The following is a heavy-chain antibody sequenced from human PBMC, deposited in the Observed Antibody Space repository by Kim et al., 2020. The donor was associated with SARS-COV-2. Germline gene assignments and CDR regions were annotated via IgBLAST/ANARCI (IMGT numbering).Heavy chain of an antibody. Sequence: SETLSLICTVSGASFSNSNYYWGWIRQPPGKGLEWIGSISYSGSTNYNPSLKSRITISLDTSRDQFSLSLTSVTAADTAVYYCARHENYYDSSGSGYWG. CDR3: ARHENYYDSSGSGY. V-gene: IGHV4-39*01. D-gene: IGHD3-22*01. CDR2: ISYSGST. J-gene: IGHJ4*01. CDR1: GASFSNSNYY.